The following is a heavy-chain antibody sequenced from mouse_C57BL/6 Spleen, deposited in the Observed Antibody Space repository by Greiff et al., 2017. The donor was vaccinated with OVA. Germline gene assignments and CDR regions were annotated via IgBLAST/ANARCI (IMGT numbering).Heavy chain of an antibody. Sequence: QVQLQQSGAELVRPGSSVKLSCKASGYTFTSYWMDWVKQRPGQGLEWIGNIYPSDSETHYNQKFKDKATLTVDKSSSTAYMQLSSLTSEDSAFYYCARGITGMAWFAYWGQGTLVTVSA. CDR3: ARGITGMAWFAY. CDR1: GYTFTSYW. CDR2: IYPSDSET. J-gene: IGHJ3*01. D-gene: IGHD4-1*01. V-gene: IGHV1-61*01.